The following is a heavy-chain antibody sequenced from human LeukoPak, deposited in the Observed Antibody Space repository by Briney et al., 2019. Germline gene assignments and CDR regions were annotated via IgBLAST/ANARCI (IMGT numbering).Heavy chain of an antibody. J-gene: IGHJ4*02. Sequence: SETLSLTCTVSGGSNSSYYWSWIQQPPGKVLEWIGYIYYSGSTNYNPSLKSRVTISVDTSKNQFSLKLSSVTAADTAVYYCARDQGPTGYFDYWGQGTLVTVSS. V-gene: IGHV4-59*01. CDR3: ARDQGPTGYFDY. D-gene: IGHD4-17*01. CDR2: IYYSGST. CDR1: GGSNSSYY.